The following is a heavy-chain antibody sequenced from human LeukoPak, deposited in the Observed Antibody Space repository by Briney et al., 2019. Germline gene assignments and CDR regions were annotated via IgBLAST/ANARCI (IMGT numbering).Heavy chain of an antibody. CDR3: AKAPRNCSGMKWFAP. CDR1: GFTVSINY. CDR2: LYSGGYT. J-gene: IGHJ5*02. Sequence: PGGSLRLSCAAPGFTVSINYMNWVRQAPGKGLEWVSVLYSGGYTYYADSVKGRFTISRDNSKNTLYLQMNSLRAEDTAVSYCAKAPRNCSGMKWFAPWGQGTLVTVSS. V-gene: IGHV3-66*01. D-gene: IGHD6-25*01.